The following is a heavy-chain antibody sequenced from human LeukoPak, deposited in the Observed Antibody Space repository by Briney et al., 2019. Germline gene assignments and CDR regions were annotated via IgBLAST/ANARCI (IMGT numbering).Heavy chain of an antibody. J-gene: IGHJ4*02. CDR1: GFTFSNYW. V-gene: IGHV3-7*01. CDR2: IKLDGSET. Sequence: GGSLRLSCAASGFTFSNYWMTWVRQAPGKGLEWVANIKLDGSETYYVDSVKGRFTISRDNTQNSLYLQMNSLRAEDTAVYYCARDQTPYYWGQGTLVTVSS. CDR3: ARDQTPYY.